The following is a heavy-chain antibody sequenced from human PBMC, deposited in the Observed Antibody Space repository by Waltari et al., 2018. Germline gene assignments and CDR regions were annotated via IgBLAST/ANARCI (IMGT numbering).Heavy chain of an antibody. CDR1: GFTFSNHW. D-gene: IGHD6-19*01. CDR3: ARWNLPVIGTSDDY. Sequence: EVRLVESGGDLVQPGGSLRLSCAASGFTFSNHWMSWVRQAPGKGLKWVANIKYDGSEIYYVDSVKGRFSISRDNAQNSLYLQMSNLRAEDTAVYYCARWNLPVIGTSDDYWGQGTLVTVSS. J-gene: IGHJ4*02. V-gene: IGHV3-7*01. CDR2: IKYDGSEI.